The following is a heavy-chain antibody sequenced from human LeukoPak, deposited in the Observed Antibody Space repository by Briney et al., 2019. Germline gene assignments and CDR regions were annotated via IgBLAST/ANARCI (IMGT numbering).Heavy chain of an antibody. CDR1: GGSISSSSHY. D-gene: IGHD3-16*02. V-gene: IGHV4-39*07. CDR2: IYHGGAT. Sequence: SETLSLTCTVSGGSISSSSHYWGWIRQPPGKGLEWIGEIYHGGATNYNPSLKSRVTMSVDESKNQFSLKLSSVTAADTAVYYCAFTGGLIEFFGWFISWGQGTLVTVSS. CDR3: AFTGGLIEFFGWFIS. J-gene: IGHJ5*01.